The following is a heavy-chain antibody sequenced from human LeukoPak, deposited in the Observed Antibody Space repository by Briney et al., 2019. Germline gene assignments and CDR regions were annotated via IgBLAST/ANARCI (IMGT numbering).Heavy chain of an antibody. D-gene: IGHD3-22*01. Sequence: SQTPSLTCVISGDSVSSNSAAWNWIRQSPSRGLEWLGRTYYRSKWYNDYAVSVKSRITINPDTSKNQFSLQLNSVTPEDTAVYYCARYYYDSSGYSAYYFDYWGQGTLVTVSS. CDR3: ARYYYDSSGYSAYYFDY. CDR1: GDSVSSNSAA. J-gene: IGHJ4*02. V-gene: IGHV6-1*01. CDR2: TYYRSKWYN.